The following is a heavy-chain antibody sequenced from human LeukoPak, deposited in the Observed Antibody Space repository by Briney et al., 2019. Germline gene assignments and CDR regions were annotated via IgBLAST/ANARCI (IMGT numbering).Heavy chain of an antibody. V-gene: IGHV3-48*01. CDR1: GFNFFSYN. CDR3: ARDPGLSGYYLDH. J-gene: IGHJ4*02. CDR2: ISSSSSTI. Sequence: VQPGGSLRLSCAASGFNFFSYNMNWVRQAPGKGLEWVSYISSSSSTIYYADSVRGRFTMSRDNAKKSLSLQMNSLRAEDTAVYYCARDPGLSGYYLDHWGQGTLVTVSS. D-gene: IGHD3-3*01.